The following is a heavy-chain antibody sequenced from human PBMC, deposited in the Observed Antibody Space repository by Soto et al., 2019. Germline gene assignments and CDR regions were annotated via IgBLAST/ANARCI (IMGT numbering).Heavy chain of an antibody. D-gene: IGHD4-4*01. V-gene: IGHV4-31*03. CDR1: GGSISSGGYY. Sequence: PSETLSLTCTVSGGSISSGGYYGSWIRQHPGKGLEWIGYIYYSGSTYYNPSLKSRVTISVDTSKNQFSLKLSSVTAADTAVYYCARESPTVTTNYYYYYMDVWGKGTTVTVSS. CDR3: ARESPTVTTNYYYYYMDV. J-gene: IGHJ6*03. CDR2: IYYSGST.